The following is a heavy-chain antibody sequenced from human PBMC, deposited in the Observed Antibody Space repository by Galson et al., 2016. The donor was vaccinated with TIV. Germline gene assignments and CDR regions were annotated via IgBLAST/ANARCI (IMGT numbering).Heavy chain of an antibody. V-gene: IGHV1-69*05. Sequence: SVKVSCKASGVIFSSNAFNWVRQAPGHGLEWVGGISPLFGTTNYAQRFQGRVTFTTDASKTTAYMELTSLTSEDTAVYYCARSDKYYVERTGFDSWGQGTLVTVSS. D-gene: IGHD2/OR15-2a*01. CDR2: ISPLFGTT. CDR3: ARSDKYYVERTGFDS. J-gene: IGHJ4*02. CDR1: GVIFSSNA.